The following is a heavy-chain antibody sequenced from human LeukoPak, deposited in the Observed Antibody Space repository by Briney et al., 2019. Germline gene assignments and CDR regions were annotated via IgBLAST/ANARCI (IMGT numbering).Heavy chain of an antibody. CDR3: ARDPARLIAAGTGWFHP. CDR2: ISAYNGNT. Sequence: EASVTVSCKASGYTFTSYGISWVRQAPGQGLEWMGWISAYNGNTNYAQKLQGRVTMTTDTSTSTAHMELRSLRSDDTAVYYCARDPARLIAAGTGWFHPWGQGTLVTVSS. V-gene: IGHV1-18*01. J-gene: IGHJ5*02. D-gene: IGHD1-7*01. CDR1: GYTFTSYG.